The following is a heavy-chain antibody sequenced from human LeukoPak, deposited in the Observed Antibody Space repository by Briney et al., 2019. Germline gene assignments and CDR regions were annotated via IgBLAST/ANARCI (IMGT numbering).Heavy chain of an antibody. J-gene: IGHJ5*01. CDR3: ATGGSEYRSDWFDS. CDR1: GFRFSSYD. V-gene: IGHV3-48*01. CDR2: LTRTSSAT. Sequence: GGSLRLSCVGSGFRFSSYDMNWVRQAPGRGLEWLSYLTRTSSATWYADSVKGRFTIFRDNAKSSLYLQMNSLRVEDTAVYYCATGGSEYRSDWFDSWGQGALVNVAS. D-gene: IGHD5-18*01.